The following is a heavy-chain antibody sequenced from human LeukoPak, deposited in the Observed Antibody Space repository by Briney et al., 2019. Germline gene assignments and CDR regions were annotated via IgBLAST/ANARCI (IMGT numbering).Heavy chain of an antibody. CDR2: INPNSGGT. D-gene: IGHD6-6*01. CDR3: ARIRTREESMDY. J-gene: IGHJ4*02. V-gene: IGHV1-2*02. CDR1: GYTLTDYY. Sequence: ASVKVSCKTSGYTLTDYYMHWVRQAPGQGLEWMGWINPNSGGTTYAQKFQGRVTMTRDTSISTAYMELSRLRSDDTAVYYCARIRTREESMDYWGQGTLVTVSS.